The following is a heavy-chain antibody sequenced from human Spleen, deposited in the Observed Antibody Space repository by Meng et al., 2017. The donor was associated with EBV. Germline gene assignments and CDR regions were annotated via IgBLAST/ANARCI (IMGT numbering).Heavy chain of an antibody. V-gene: IGHV7-4-1*02. D-gene: IGHD5-12*01. CDR1: GYTFSNYA. CDR2: INTNTGSP. Sequence: QVQLVQSGSELKKPGASVKVSCKTSGYTFSNYAIIWVRQAPGQGLQWIGWINTNTGSPAYAQGFTGRFLSSLDTSVSTAYLQINRLKPEDTAVYHCARGLDSRGYTAYWGQGTLVTVSS. J-gene: IGHJ4*02. CDR3: ARGLDSRGYTAY.